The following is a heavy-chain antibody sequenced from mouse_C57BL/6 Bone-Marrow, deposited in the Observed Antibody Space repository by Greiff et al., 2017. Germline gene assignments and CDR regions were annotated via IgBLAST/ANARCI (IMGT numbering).Heavy chain of an antibody. Sequence: VHLVESGPELVKPGASVKISCKASGYAFSSSWMNWVKQRPGKGLEWIGRIYPGDGDTNYNGKFKGKATLTADKSSSTAYMQLSSLTSEDSAVYFCARSGDYAWFAYWGQGTLVTVSA. CDR1: GYAFSSSW. V-gene: IGHV1-82*01. D-gene: IGHD2-4*01. J-gene: IGHJ3*01. CDR3: ARSGDYAWFAY. CDR2: IYPGDGDT.